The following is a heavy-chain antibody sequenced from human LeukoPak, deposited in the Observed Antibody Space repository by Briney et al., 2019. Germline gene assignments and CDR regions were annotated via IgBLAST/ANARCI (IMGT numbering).Heavy chain of an antibody. CDR1: GYTFTGYY. CDR2: INPNSGGT. V-gene: IGHV1-2*02. D-gene: IGHD3-16*02. Sequence: ASVKVSCKASGYTFTGYYMHWVRQAPGQGLGWMGWINPNSGGTNYAQKFQGRVTMTRDTSISTAYMELSGLRSDDTAVYYCAAWRLGELSTDPFDYWGQGTLVTVSS. J-gene: IGHJ4*02. CDR3: AAWRLGELSTDPFDY.